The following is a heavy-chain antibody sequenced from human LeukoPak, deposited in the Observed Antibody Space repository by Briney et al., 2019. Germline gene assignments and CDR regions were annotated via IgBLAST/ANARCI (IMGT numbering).Heavy chain of an antibody. D-gene: IGHD5-18*01. V-gene: IGHV4-38-2*02. Sequence: KPSETLSLTCTVSGYSISSGYYWGWIRQPPGKGLEWIGSIYHSGSTYYNPSLKSRVTISVDTSKNQFSLKLSSVTAADTAVYYCARDNRWIQLSWGQGTLVTVSS. CDR3: ARDNRWIQLS. CDR2: IYHSGST. J-gene: IGHJ5*02. CDR1: GYSISSGYY.